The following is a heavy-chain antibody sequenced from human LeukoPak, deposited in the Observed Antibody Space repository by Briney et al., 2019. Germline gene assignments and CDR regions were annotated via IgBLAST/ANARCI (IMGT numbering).Heavy chain of an antibody. CDR3: AIAPARYTNWFDP. CDR1: GGSISSGDYY. Sequence: PSQTLSLTCTVSGGSISSGDYYWSWIRQPPGKGLEWIGYIYYSGSTYYNPSLKSRVTISVDTSKNQFSLKLSSVTAADTAVYYCAIAPARYTNWFDPWGQGTLVTVSS. CDR2: IYYSGST. D-gene: IGHD1-1*01. J-gene: IGHJ5*02. V-gene: IGHV4-30-4*01.